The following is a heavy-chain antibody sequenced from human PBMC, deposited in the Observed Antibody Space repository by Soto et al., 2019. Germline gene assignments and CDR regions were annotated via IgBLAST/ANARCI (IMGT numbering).Heavy chain of an antibody. Sequence: PGGSLSLSCAASGFTFSSHWMHWVRQAPGKGLVWVSRSNSDGSSTSYADSVKGRFTISRDNAKNTLYLQMNNLRVEDTAVYYCARGYSSSSVTTGYWGQGTLVTVSS. J-gene: IGHJ4*02. CDR1: GFTFSSHW. D-gene: IGHD6-6*01. CDR2: SNSDGSST. CDR3: ARGYSSSSVTTGY. V-gene: IGHV3-74*01.